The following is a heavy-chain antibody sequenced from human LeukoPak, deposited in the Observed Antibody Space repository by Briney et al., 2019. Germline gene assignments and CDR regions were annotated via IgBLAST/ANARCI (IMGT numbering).Heavy chain of an antibody. CDR1: GFTFSSYE. CDR2: ISSSGSTI. CDR3: ARVQYGSGSYPYTFVY. J-gene: IGHJ4*02. D-gene: IGHD3-10*01. V-gene: IGHV3-48*03. Sequence: PGGSLRPSCAASGFTFSSYEMNWVRQAPGKGLEWVSYISSSGSTIYYADSVKGRFTISRDNAKNSLYLQMNSLRAEDSAVYYCARVQYGSGSYPYTFVYWGQGTLVTVSS.